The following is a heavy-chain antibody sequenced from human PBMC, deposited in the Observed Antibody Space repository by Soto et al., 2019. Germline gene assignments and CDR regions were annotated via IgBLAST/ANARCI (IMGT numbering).Heavy chain of an antibody. CDR3: VKDNDLDRDGPFDY. Sequence: EVQLLESGGGSVQPGRSLRLSCAASGFSFDDYGMHWVRQGPGKGLELVSGISWNSGDIYYADSVKGRFTISRDNAKRSLYLQMTSLRTEATALCYCVKDNDLDRDGPFDYWGQGILVTVSS. CDR1: GFSFDDYG. V-gene: IGHV3-9*01. D-gene: IGHD2-2*03. J-gene: IGHJ4*02. CDR2: ISWNSGDI.